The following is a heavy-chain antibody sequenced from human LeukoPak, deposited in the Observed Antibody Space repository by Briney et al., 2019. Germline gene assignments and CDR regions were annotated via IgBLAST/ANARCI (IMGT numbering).Heavy chain of an antibody. J-gene: IGHJ1*01. CDR1: GFTFGSYW. D-gene: IGHD3-16*02. V-gene: IGHV3-7*01. CDR3: VRDPRSFHF. CDR2: INQDGSDK. Sequence: GGSLRLSCAASGFTFGSYWMSWVRQAPGKGLEWVADINQDGSDKHYVDSVKGRFTISRDNAESSLYLQVNSLRAEDTAVYYCVRDPRSFHFWGQGTLVTVSS.